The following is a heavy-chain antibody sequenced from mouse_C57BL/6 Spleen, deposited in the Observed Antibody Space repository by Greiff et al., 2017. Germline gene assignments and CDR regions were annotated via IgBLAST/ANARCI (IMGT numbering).Heavy chain of an antibody. CDR3: TTPPFTTVVAP. Sequence: VQLQQPGAELVMPGASVKLSCKASGYTFTSYWMHWVKQRPGQGLEWIGEIDPSDSYTNYNQKFKGKATLTVDTSSSTAYMQLSSLTSEDSAVYYCTTPPFTTVVAPWGQGTLVTVSA. CDR2: IDPSDSYT. D-gene: IGHD1-1*01. V-gene: IGHV1-69*01. CDR1: GYTFTSYW. J-gene: IGHJ3*01.